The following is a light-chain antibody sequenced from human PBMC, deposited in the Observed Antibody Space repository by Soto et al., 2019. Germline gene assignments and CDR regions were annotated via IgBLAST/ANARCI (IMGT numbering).Light chain of an antibody. CDR3: QQYGSSPFT. CDR1: QSVRSSY. CDR2: GAS. V-gene: IGKV3-20*01. Sequence: EIVLTQSPGTLSLSPGERATLSCRASQSVRSSYLAWYQQKPGQAPRLLIYGASSRATGIPDRFSGSGSGTDFMLTISRLEPEDFPVYYCQQYGSSPFTFGPGTKVDIK. J-gene: IGKJ3*01.